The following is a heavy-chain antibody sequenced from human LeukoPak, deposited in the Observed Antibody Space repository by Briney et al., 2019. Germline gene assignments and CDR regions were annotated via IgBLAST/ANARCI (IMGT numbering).Heavy chain of an antibody. CDR1: GFPFSSYG. CDR3: AGSWFYRDYFEY. D-gene: IGHD3-10*01. V-gene: IGHV3-30*03. J-gene: IGHJ4*02. Sequence: GGSLSLSCAASGFPFSSYGMHWVRQAPGKGLEWVAVLSYDGSNEYYADSVKGRFTISRDNSKNTLYLQMNSLRVEDTAVYYCAGSWFYRDYFEYRGQGTLVTVSS. CDR2: LSYDGSNE.